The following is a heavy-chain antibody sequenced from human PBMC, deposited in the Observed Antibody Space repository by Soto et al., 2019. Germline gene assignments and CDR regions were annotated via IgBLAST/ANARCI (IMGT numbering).Heavy chain of an antibody. CDR1: GGSISGRGYY. V-gene: IGHV4-39*01. CDR3: ATSNWFDP. CDR2: IYYSGST. Sequence: QLQLQESGPGLVKPSETLSLTCTVSGGSISGRGYYWGWIRQPPGKGLEWIGTIYYSGSTYYNPSLKSRVTRSVDTSKNQFSLKLSSVTAADTAVYYCATSNWFDPWGQGTLVTVSS. J-gene: IGHJ5*02.